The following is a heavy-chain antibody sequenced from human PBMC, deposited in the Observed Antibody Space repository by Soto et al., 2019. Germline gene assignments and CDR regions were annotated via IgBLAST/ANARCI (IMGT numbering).Heavy chain of an antibody. CDR3: ARQITIPRGIDF. V-gene: IGHV4-31*03. J-gene: IGHJ4*02. CDR1: GGSISSGGYS. Sequence: QVQLLESGPGLVKASETLSLTCSISGGSISSGGYSWSWVRQRPGKGLEWIGYVYFNENPYYNPSLRSRVNISVGTSKIQFSLRLSSVTAADAAVYYCARQITIPRGIDFWGPGISVSVSS. D-gene: IGHD2-21*01. CDR2: VYFNENP.